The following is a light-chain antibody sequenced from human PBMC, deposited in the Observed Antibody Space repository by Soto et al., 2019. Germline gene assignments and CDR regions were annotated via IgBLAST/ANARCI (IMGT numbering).Light chain of an antibody. Sequence: AIQLTQSPSSLSSSVGDIFTIICRASRDIRNVLAWYQHAPGKDPKVLIYGASILHSGVPSRFSGSGSGTDFTLTISSLQPEDFATYYCQQSYSTLQTFGQGTKVDI. CDR1: RDIRNV. J-gene: IGKJ1*01. CDR2: GAS. V-gene: IGKV1-6*01. CDR3: QQSYSTLQT.